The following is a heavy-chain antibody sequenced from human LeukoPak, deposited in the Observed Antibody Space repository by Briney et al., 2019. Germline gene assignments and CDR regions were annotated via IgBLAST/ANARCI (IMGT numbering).Heavy chain of an antibody. Sequence: GRSLRLSCAASGFTFSSYGMHWVRQAPGKGLEWVANIDQDGREKSFVDSVKGRFSISRDNAKNTLHLQMNSLRVEDTAVYYCARGRYLDWLPYFFDYWGQGTLVTVSS. V-gene: IGHV3-7*01. D-gene: IGHD3-9*01. CDR2: IDQDGREK. CDR3: ARGRYLDWLPYFFDY. J-gene: IGHJ4*02. CDR1: GFTFSSYG.